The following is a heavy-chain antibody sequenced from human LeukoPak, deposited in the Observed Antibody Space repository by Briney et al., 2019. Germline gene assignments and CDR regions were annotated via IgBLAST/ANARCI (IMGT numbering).Heavy chain of an antibody. CDR1: GFTFSNYW. D-gene: IGHD3-3*01. V-gene: IGHV3-74*01. CDR2: IRTGGART. CDR3: VRSMSGRNDF. Sequence: GGSLRLSCAGSGFTFSNYWVHWVRQAPGKGLVWVARIRTGGARTDYADSVRGRLTTSRDNAQHIIYLQMNGLTAEDTAVYYCVRSMSGRNDFWGQGNVVSVS. J-gene: IGHJ4*02.